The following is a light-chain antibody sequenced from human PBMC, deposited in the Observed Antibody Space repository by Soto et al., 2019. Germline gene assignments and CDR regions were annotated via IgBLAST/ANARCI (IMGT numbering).Light chain of an antibody. CDR1: SSDVGGYNY. CDR3: SSYTSSSTRV. J-gene: IGLJ1*01. CDR2: EVS. V-gene: IGLV2-14*01. Sequence: QSVLTQPASVSGSPGQSITISCTGTSSDVGGYNYVSWYQQHPGKAPKLMIYEVSNRPSGVSNRFSGSKSGNTASLTISGLQAEHEADYYCSSYTSSSTRVFGTGTKVTV.